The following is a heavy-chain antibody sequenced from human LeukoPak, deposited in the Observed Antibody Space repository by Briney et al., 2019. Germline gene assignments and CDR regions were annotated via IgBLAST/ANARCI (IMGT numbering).Heavy chain of an antibody. Sequence: PSETLSLTCTVSGGSISSYYWSWIRQPPGKGLEWIGYIYYSGSTNYNPSLKSRVTISVDTSKNQFSLKLSSVTAADAAVYYCAARGGYSYGPTFDYWGQGTLVTVSS. D-gene: IGHD5-18*01. CDR1: GGSISSYY. CDR2: IYYSGST. J-gene: IGHJ4*02. V-gene: IGHV4-59*01. CDR3: AARGGYSYGPTFDY.